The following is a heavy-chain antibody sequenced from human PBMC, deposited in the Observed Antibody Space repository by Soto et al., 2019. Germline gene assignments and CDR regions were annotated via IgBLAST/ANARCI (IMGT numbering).Heavy chain of an antibody. D-gene: IGHD2-15*01. J-gene: IGHJ4*02. Sequence: QVQLQESGPGLVKPSETLSLTCAVSGDSISSYYCMWIRQPPGKGLESIGYLYYGRSANYNPSLKTGLTXSXPTSTNHCSLTLSSMPAADTAVYYCALRSMAVVPEYWGQGTLVTVSS. V-gene: IGHV4-59*01. CDR1: GDSISSYY. CDR2: LYYGRSA. CDR3: ALRSMAVVPEY.